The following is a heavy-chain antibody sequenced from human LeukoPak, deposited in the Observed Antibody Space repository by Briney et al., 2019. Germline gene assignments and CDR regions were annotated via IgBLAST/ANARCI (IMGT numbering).Heavy chain of an antibody. J-gene: IGHJ3*02. V-gene: IGHV4-59*01. CDR2: IYYSGST. D-gene: IGHD3-22*01. CDR3: VRGNYDNRGYSNAFDI. Sequence: SETLSLTCTVSGGSISSYYWSWIRQSPGKGLEWIGYIYYSGSTNSNPSLKSRVTISADTSKNQFSLKLSSVTAADTAVYYCVRGNYDNRGYSNAFDIWGQGAMVTVSS. CDR1: GGSISSYY.